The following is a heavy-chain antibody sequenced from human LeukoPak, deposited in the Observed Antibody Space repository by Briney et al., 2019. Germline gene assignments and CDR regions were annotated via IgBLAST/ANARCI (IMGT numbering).Heavy chain of an antibody. CDR3: ARGRSYGFDFDS. J-gene: IGHJ4*02. CDR2: KYYSGST. Sequence: SETLSLTCDVSGVSINTCCYYWTWIRQPPGKGLEGIGYKYYSGSTRYNSSLRSRLTISLDSSKNQFSLRLTSVTAADTAVYYCARGRSYGFDFDSWGPGTLVIVSS. D-gene: IGHD5-18*01. V-gene: IGHV4-61*01. CDR1: GVSINTCCYY.